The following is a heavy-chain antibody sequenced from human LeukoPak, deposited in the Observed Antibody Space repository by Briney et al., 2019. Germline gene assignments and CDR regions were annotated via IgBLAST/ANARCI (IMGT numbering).Heavy chain of an antibody. Sequence: SETLSLTCTVSGGSISSYYRSWIRQPPGKGLEWIGYIYYSGSTNYNPSLKSRVTISVDTSKNQFSLKLSSVTAADTAVYYCARDLGIAVAGTSYFDYWGQGTLVTVSS. CDR2: IYYSGST. V-gene: IGHV4-59*12. CDR3: ARDLGIAVAGTSYFDY. D-gene: IGHD6-19*01. J-gene: IGHJ4*02. CDR1: GGSISSYY.